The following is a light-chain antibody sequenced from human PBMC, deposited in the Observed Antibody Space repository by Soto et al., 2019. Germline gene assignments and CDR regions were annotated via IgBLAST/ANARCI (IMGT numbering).Light chain of an antibody. CDR2: WAS. Sequence: DIVMTQSPDSLAVSLGERATINCKSSQTVLYSSNNRNYLAWYQQKSGQPPKLLVYWASTRESGVPDRFSGSGSGTDFTLTISSLQAEDVAVYYCQQYYTTPETFGRGTKVEI. V-gene: IGKV4-1*01. CDR1: QTVLYSSNNRNY. J-gene: IGKJ4*02. CDR3: QQYYTTPET.